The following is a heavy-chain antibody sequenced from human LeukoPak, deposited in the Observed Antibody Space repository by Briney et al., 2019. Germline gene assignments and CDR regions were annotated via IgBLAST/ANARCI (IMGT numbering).Heavy chain of an antibody. J-gene: IGHJ3*02. CDR1: GGSIRSSYYY. V-gene: IGHV4-39*07. D-gene: IGHD3-10*01. CDR2: IYDSGST. Sequence: SETLSLTCTVSGGSIRSSYYYWGWIRQPPGKGLEWIGSIYDSGSTYYNPSLKSRVTISVDTSKNQFSLKLSSVTAADTAVYYCARETPWGMVRGGNDAFDIWGQGTMVTVSS. CDR3: ARETPWGMVRGGNDAFDI.